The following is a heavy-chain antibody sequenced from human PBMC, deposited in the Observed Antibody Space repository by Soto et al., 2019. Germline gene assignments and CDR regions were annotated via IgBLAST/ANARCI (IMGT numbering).Heavy chain of an antibody. CDR2: INHSGST. Sequence: SETLSLTCAVYGGSFSGYYWSWIRQPPGKGLEWIGEINHSGSTNYNPSLKSRVTISVDTSKNQFSLKLSSVTAADTVVFYCARTRALLRYFDWPYWGQGTLVTVPS. J-gene: IGHJ4*02. CDR1: GGSFSGYY. CDR3: ARTRALLRYFDWPY. D-gene: IGHD3-9*01. V-gene: IGHV4-34*01.